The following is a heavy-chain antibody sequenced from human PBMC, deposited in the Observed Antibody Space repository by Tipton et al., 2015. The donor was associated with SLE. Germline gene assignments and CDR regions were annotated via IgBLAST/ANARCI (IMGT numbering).Heavy chain of an antibody. Sequence: TLSLTCTVSGGSISSHYWSWIRQPPGKGLEWIGYIHYSGSTNYNPSLKSRVTISVDTSKNQFSLKLSSVTAADTAVYYCARPYPPGIAVAGNAFDIWGQGTMVTVSS. CDR3: ARPYPPGIAVAGNAFDI. J-gene: IGHJ3*02. CDR1: GGSISSHY. D-gene: IGHD6-19*01. CDR2: IHYSGST. V-gene: IGHV4-59*11.